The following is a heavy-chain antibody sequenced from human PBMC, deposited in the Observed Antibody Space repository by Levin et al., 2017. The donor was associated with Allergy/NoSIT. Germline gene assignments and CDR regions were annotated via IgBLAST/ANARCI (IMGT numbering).Heavy chain of an antibody. J-gene: IGHJ4*02. Sequence: SQTLSLPCTFSGGSVRSATYYWTWIRQSPGKGLQWIGYVDDRGNTNYNPSLKSRVTISLDRSQNQFSLKLKSVTAADTAVYFCARNWGYFDFWGQGALVTVAS. CDR1: GGSVRSATYY. V-gene: IGHV4-61*01. CDR3: ARNWGYFDF. CDR2: VDDRGNT. D-gene: IGHD7-27*01.